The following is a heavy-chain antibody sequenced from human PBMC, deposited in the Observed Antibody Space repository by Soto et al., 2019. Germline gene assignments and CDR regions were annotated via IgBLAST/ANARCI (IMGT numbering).Heavy chain of an antibody. Sequence: GGALRLSCAACGWNLSDYYRGWVRQAPGKVLEWVSYITSYSSNIYSAASVKGRFTASRDNAKNSLYLQMNSLRAEYTAVYYCATDRKYYLDSWAQGTLLTVSS. CDR2: ITSYSSNI. CDR3: ATDRKYYLDS. J-gene: IGHJ4*02. V-gene: IGHV3-11*01. CDR1: GWNLSDYY.